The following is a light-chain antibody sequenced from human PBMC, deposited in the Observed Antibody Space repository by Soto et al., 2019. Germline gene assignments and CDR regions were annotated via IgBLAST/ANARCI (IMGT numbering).Light chain of an antibody. CDR1: SSNIGATYD. Sequence: QSVLTQPPSVSGAPGQRGTISCTGSSSNIGATYDVQWYQQLPGTAPKLLIYGNSNRASGVPDRFSGSKSGTSAALAITWLHADDEADYYCQSYDSSLSAHYVFGTATKLTVL. V-gene: IGLV1-40*01. CDR3: QSYDSSLSAHYV. CDR2: GNS. J-gene: IGLJ1*01.